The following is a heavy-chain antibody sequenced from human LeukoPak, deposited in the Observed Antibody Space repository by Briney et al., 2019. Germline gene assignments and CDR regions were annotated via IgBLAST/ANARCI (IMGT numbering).Heavy chain of an antibody. D-gene: IGHD2-8*01. CDR2: ISHSGRTM. CDR1: GFTFSDYY. V-gene: IGHV3-11*01. CDR3: ARDCIVRGNIGNDMDV. J-gene: IGHJ6*03. Sequence: PGGSLRLSCAASGFTFSDYYMSWIRQAPGKGLEWVSYISHSGRTMYYADSVKGRFTISRDNAKNSLYLQMNSLRAGDTAVYYCARDCIVRGNIGNDMDVWGKGTTVNVSS.